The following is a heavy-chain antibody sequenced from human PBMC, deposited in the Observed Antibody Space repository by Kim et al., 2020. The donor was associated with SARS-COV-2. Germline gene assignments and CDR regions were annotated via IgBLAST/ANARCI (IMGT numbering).Heavy chain of an antibody. CDR3: AREAVVYAPLGTYFDY. Sequence: GGSLRLSCAASGFTFSSYAMHWVRQAPGKGLEWVAVISYDGSNKYYADSVKGRFTISRDNSKNTLYLQMNSLRAEDTAVYYCAREAVVYAPLGTYFDYWG. V-gene: IGHV3-30*04. CDR1: GFTFSSYA. CDR2: ISYDGSNK. D-gene: IGHD2-8*02. J-gene: IGHJ4*01.